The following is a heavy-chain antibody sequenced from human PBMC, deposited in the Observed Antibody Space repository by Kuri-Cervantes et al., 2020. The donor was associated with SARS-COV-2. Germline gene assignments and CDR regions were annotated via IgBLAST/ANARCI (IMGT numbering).Heavy chain of an antibody. Sequence: GSLRLSCAFYGESFSGYYWNWIRQSPGKGLEWIGEVNHRGSTNYNPSLKSRVTISVDTSSKQFSLHLGSVTAADTAVYYCARAIFGVVLFDYWGQGTLVTVSS. CDR2: VNHRGST. CDR1: GESFSGYY. V-gene: IGHV4-34*01. J-gene: IGHJ4*02. CDR3: ARAIFGVVLFDY. D-gene: IGHD3-3*01.